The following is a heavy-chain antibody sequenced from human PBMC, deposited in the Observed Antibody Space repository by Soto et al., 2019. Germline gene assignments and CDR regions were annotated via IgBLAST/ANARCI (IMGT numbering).Heavy chain of an antibody. V-gene: IGHV4-59*11. Sequence: SETLSLTCTVSGDSISSHYWSWIRQPPGRGLEWIGHIYHSGGTRYNPSLRSRVTISVDTSKNQFSLKLRSVTAADTAVYYCAKNVAVAGFCLDPWGQGILVTVSS. CDR2: IYHSGGT. CDR3: AKNVAVAGFCLDP. D-gene: IGHD6-19*01. J-gene: IGHJ5*02. CDR1: GDSISSHY.